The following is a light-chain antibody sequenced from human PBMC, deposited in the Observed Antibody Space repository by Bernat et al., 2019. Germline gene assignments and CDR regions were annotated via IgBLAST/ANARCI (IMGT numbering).Light chain of an antibody. V-gene: IGKV1-33*01. Sequence: DIQMTQSPSSLSASVGDRVTITCQASQDISNYLNWYQQKPGKAPKLLIYDASNLETGVPSRFSGSGSGTDFTFTISSLQPEGIATYYCQQYDNLPRSAFGQGTRLEIK. J-gene: IGKJ5*01. CDR2: DAS. CDR3: QQYDNLPRSA. CDR1: QDISNY.